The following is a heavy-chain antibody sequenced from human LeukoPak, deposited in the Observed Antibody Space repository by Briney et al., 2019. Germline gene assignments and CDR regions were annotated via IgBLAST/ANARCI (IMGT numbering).Heavy chain of an antibody. J-gene: IGHJ4*02. CDR2: IYHSGST. V-gene: IGHV4-38-2*02. Sequence: SETLSPTCTVSGYSISSNYYWGWIRQPPGKGLEWIGTIYHSGSTYYNPSLKSRVTISVDTSKNQFFLKLRSVTAADTAVYYCARSGGRLAQLDYWGQGTLVTVSS. CDR3: ARSGGRLAQLDY. CDR1: GYSISSNYY. D-gene: IGHD1-26*01.